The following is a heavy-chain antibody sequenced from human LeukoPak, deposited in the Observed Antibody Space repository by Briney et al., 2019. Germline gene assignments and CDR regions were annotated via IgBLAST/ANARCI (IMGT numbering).Heavy chain of an antibody. CDR1: VFTFSSFG. CDR3: AKDPWDCSGRSCPMYYYYMDV. D-gene: IGHD2-15*01. V-gene: IGHV3-30*02. CDR2: IRYDGSEK. J-gene: IGHJ6*03. Sequence: GGSLTLSCAAYVFTFSSFGMHWVRQAPGKGLEWVAFIRYDGSEKYYANSVEGRCTISRDHSKNAVYLQMNSLRAEDTAVYYCAKDPWDCSGRSCPMYYYYMDVWGKGTTVTVSS.